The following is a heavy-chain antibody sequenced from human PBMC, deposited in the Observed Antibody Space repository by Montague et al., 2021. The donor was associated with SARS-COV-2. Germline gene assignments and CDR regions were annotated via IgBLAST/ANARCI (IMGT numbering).Heavy chain of an antibody. CDR3: ARSYYDILTAYYTPFDY. V-gene: IGHV2-70*04. J-gene: IGHJ4*02. D-gene: IGHD3-9*01. CDR2: IDWDDDK. CDR1: GFSLRTSGMR. Sequence: PALVKPTQTLTLTCTFSGFSLRTSGMRASWIRQPPGKALEWLARIDWDDDKFYSTSLKTRLTISKDTSKNRVVLTMTNMDPVDTATYYCARSYYDILTAYYTPFDYWGQGTLVTVSS.